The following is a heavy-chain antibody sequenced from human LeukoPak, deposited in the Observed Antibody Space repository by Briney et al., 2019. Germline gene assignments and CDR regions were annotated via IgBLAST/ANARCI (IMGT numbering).Heavy chain of an antibody. J-gene: IGHJ5*02. CDR2: INHSGST. D-gene: IGHD6-19*01. CDR3: AKAWLVRNWFDP. Sequence: SETLSLTCAVYGGSFSGYYWSWIRQPPGEGLEWIGEINHSGSTNYSPSLESRVTISVDTSKNQFSLKLSSVTAADTAVYYCAKAWLVRNWFDPWGQGTLVTVSS. CDR1: GGSFSGYY. V-gene: IGHV4-34*01.